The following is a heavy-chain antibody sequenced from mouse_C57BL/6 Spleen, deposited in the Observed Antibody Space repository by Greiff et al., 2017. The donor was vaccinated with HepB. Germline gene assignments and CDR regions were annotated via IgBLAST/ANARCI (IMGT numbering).Heavy chain of an antibody. V-gene: IGHV1-19*01. Sequence: EVQLQQSGPVLVKPGASVKMSCKASGYTFTDYYMNWVKQSHGKSLEWIGVINPYNGGTSYTQKFKGKGTLTVDKSSSTADMELNSLTYEDSAVYYCARRMSAMDYLGQGTSVTVSS. D-gene: IGHD2-10*02. CDR2: INPYNGGT. J-gene: IGHJ4*01. CDR1: GYTFTDYY. CDR3: ARRMSAMDY.